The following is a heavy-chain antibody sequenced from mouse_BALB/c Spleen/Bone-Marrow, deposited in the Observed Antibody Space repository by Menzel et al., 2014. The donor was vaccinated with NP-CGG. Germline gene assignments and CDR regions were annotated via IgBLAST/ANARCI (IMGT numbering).Heavy chain of an antibody. J-gene: IGHJ3*01. V-gene: IGHV14-3*02. D-gene: IGHD2-10*02. CDR1: GFNIKDTY. CDR2: IDPANGNT. Sequence: EVQVVESGAELVKPGASVKLSCTASGFNIKDTYMHWVKQRPEQGLEWIGRIDPANGNTKYDPKFQGKATITADTSSNTAYLQLSSLTSEDTAVYYCARSGGYGNYVAWFAYWGQGTLVTVSA. CDR3: ARSGGYGNYVAWFAY.